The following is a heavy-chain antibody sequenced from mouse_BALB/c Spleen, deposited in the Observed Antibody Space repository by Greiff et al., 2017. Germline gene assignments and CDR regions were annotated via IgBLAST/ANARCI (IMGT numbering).Heavy chain of an antibody. CDR1: GYTFTDYE. CDR3: TKGYGSQAWFAY. Sequence: QVTLKESGAELVRPGASVTLSCKASGYTFTDYEMHWVKQTPVHGLEWIGAIDPETGGTAYNQKFKGKATLTADKSSSTAYMELRSLTSEDSAVYYCTKGYGSQAWFAYWGQGTLVTVSA. D-gene: IGHD1-1*01. V-gene: IGHV1-15*01. J-gene: IGHJ3*01. CDR2: IDPETGGT.